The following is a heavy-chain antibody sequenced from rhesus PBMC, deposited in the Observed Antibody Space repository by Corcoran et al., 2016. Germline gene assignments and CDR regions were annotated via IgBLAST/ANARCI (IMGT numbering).Heavy chain of an antibody. J-gene: IGHJ3*01. D-gene: IGHD1-44*02. V-gene: IGHV3S5*01. CDR2: ISYTGGSK. CDR1: GLTFSSYG. Sequence: EVQLVETGGGLVQPGGSLRLPCAASGLTFSSYGMRWVRQAPGKGLEWVSGISYTGGSKYYADSGKGRFTISREKSKNTLALQMNSLRAEDTAVYYCAKGVGDTGAFDFWGQGLRVTVSS. CDR3: AKGVGDTGAFDF.